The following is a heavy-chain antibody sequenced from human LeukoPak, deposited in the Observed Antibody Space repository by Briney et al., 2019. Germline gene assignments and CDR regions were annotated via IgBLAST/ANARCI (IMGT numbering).Heavy chain of an antibody. Sequence: ASVKVSCKASGYTFTSYGISWVRQAPGQGLEWMGWISAYNGNTNYAQKLQGRVTMTTDTSTSTAYMELRSLRSDDTAVYYCARDLESDSSGWYGRDYWGQGTLVTVSS. CDR1: GYTFTSYG. J-gene: IGHJ4*02. CDR2: ISAYNGNT. D-gene: IGHD6-19*01. V-gene: IGHV1-18*01. CDR3: ARDLESDSSGWYGRDY.